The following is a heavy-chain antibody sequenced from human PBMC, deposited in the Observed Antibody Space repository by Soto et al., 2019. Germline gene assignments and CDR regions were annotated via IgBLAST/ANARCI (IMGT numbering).Heavy chain of an antibody. CDR1: GGSISSSRCH. Sequence: SETLSLTCTVSGGSISSSRCHWGWIRQPPGKGLEWIASIKYSGTTFYNPSLKSRVTLSVDTSNNQLSLQLNSVTPDDTAVYYCARLIGNSWLDSWGQGTLVTVSS. V-gene: IGHV4-39*01. CDR2: IKYSGTT. J-gene: IGHJ5*01. CDR3: ARLIGNSWLDS.